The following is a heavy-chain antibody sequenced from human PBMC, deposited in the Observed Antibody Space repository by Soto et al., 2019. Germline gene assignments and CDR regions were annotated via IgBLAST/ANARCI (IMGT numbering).Heavy chain of an antibody. CDR1: GGTFSSYT. CDR3: ARVKSGSWELDYYDGMDV. V-gene: IGHV1-69*02. J-gene: IGHJ6*02. CDR2: IIPILGIA. D-gene: IGHD6-13*01. Sequence: QVQLVQSGAEVKKPGSSVKVSCKASGGTFSSYTISWVRQAPGQGLEWMGRIIPILGIANYAQKFQGRVTITADKSTSTAYMELGSLRSEDTAVYYCARVKSGSWELDYYDGMDVWGQGTTVTVSS.